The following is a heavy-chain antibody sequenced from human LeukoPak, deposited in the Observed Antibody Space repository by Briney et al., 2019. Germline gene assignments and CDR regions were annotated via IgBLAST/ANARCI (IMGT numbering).Heavy chain of an antibody. CDR2: IYYSGST. J-gene: IGHJ3*02. CDR3: ARVGPYYDILTGYSGAGAFDI. D-gene: IGHD3-9*01. V-gene: IGHV4-39*01. CDR1: GGSISSSSYY. Sequence: PSETLSLTCTVSGGSISSSSYYWGWIRQPPGKGLEWIGNIYYSGSTYYNPSLKSRVTISVDTSKNQFSLKLSSVTAADTAVYYCARVGPYYDILTGYSGAGAFDIWGQGTMVTVSS.